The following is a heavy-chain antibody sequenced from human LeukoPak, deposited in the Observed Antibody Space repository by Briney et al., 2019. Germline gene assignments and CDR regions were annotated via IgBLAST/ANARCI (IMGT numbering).Heavy chain of an antibody. CDR1: GFTFSTYG. CDR2: ISGSGSGGST. J-gene: IGHJ5*02. CDR3: AKDFPSGWST. V-gene: IGHV3-23*01. Sequence: PGRSLRLSCAASGFTFSTYGMHWVRQAPGKGLEWVSAISGSGSGGSTYHADSVKGRFTISRDNSRNTLYLQMNSLRAEDTALYYCAKDFPSGWSTWGQGTLVTVSS. D-gene: IGHD6-19*01.